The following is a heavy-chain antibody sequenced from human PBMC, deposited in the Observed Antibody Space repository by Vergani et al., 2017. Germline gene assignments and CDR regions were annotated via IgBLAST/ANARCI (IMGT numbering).Heavy chain of an antibody. D-gene: IGHD1-26*01. V-gene: IGHV7-4-1*02. Sequence: QVQLVQSGAEVKKPGSSVKVSCKASGGTFSSYAISWVRQAPGQGLEWMGWINTNTGNPTYDQGFTGRFVFSLDTSVSTAYLQISSLKAEDTAVYYCARDYSRSGSYYFQHWGQGTLVTVSS. CDR2: INTNTGNP. CDR3: ARDYSRSGSYYFQH. CDR1: GGTFSSYA. J-gene: IGHJ1*01.